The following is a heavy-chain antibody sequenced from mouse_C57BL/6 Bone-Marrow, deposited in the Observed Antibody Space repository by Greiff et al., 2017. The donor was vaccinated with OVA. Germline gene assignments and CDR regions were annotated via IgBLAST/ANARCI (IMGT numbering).Heavy chain of an antibody. D-gene: IGHD2-5*01. Sequence: VQLVESGAELVRPGASVKLSCKASGYTFTDYYINWVKQRPGQGLEWIARIYPGSGNTYYNEKFKGKATLTAEKSSSTAYMQLSSLTSEDSAVYFCARYRYSNYVFDYWGQGTTLTVSS. CDR2: IYPGSGNT. J-gene: IGHJ2*01. CDR1: GYTFTDYY. CDR3: ARYRYSNYVFDY. V-gene: IGHV1-76*01.